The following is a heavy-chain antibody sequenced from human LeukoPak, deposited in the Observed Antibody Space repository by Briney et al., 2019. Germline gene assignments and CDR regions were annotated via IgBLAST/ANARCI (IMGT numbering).Heavy chain of an antibody. CDR1: GDSITSYY. CDR2: MYHSGTT. Sequence: TSETLSLTCTVSGDSITSYYWTWIRQPPGKGLEWIGYMYHSGTTSNNPSLKSRVTISVDTSKNQFSLKVRSVTAADTAVYYCARGLGWGATIFDYWGQEALVTVSS. J-gene: IGHJ4*02. D-gene: IGHD1-26*01. CDR3: ARGLGWGATIFDY. V-gene: IGHV4-59*01.